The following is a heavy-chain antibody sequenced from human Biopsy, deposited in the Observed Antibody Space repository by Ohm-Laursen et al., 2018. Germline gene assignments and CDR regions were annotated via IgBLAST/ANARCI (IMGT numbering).Heavy chain of an antibody. CDR3: ALQSVAQMKNFDY. V-gene: IGHV1-69*04. J-gene: IGHJ4*02. CDR1: GGTLITYA. CDR2: IIPILHVP. Sequence: SVKVSCKASGGTLITYAISWVRQAPGQGLEWMGRIIPILHVPTYAQSFQGRVTISADKSTSTAYMEMSRLRSDDTAVYYCALQSVAQMKNFDYWGQGTLVTVSS. D-gene: IGHD6-19*01.